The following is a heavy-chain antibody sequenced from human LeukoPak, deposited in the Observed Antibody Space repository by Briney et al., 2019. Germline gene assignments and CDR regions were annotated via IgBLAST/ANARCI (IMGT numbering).Heavy chain of an antibody. Sequence: GGSLRLSCAASGFTFSTYWMSWVRQAPGKGLEWVANIEQDGSEKYYVDSMKGRVTVSRDNSKNTLYLQMNSLRAEDTAVYYCAKANAPPIAVAGPFDYWGQGTLVTVSS. J-gene: IGHJ4*02. CDR1: GFTFSTYW. V-gene: IGHV3-7*03. CDR3: AKANAPPIAVAGPFDY. CDR2: IEQDGSEK. D-gene: IGHD6-19*01.